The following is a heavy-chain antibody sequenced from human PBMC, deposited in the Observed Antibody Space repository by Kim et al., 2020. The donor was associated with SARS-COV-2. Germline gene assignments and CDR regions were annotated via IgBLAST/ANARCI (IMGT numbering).Heavy chain of an antibody. D-gene: IGHD6-13*01. J-gene: IGHJ6*03. Sequence: GGSLRLSCAASGFTFSSYDMHWVRQATGKGLEWVSAIGTAGDTYYPGSVKGRFTISRENAKNSLYLQMNSLRAGATAAYYCARGQQQLVRRNYYYYMDV. V-gene: IGHV3-13*01. CDR1: GFTFSSYD. CDR3: ARGQQQLVRRNYYYYMDV. CDR2: IGTAGDT.